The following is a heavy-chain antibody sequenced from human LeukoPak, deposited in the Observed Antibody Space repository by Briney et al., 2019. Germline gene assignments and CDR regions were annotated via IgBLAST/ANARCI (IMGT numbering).Heavy chain of an antibody. CDR1: GFTFSSYS. CDR3: ARAMEQWLAPYYFDY. V-gene: IGHV3-21*01. CDR2: ISSSSSYI. Sequence: GGSLRLSCAASGFTFSSYSMNWVRQAPGKGLEWVSSISSSSSYIYYADSVKGRFTISRDNAKNSLYLQMNSLRAEDTAVYYCARAMEQWLAPYYFDYWGQGTLVTVSS. D-gene: IGHD6-19*01. J-gene: IGHJ4*02.